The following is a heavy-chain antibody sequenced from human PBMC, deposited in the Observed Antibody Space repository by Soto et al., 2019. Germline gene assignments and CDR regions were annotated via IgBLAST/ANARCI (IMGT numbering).Heavy chain of an antibody. Sequence: GASVKVSCKVSGYTLTELSMHWVRQAPGKGLEWMGGFDPEDGETIYAQKFQGRVTVTSDTSTSTVYMELSSLISEDTAVYYCARDLAAADYWGQGTLVTVSS. CDR3: ARDLAAADY. J-gene: IGHJ4*02. CDR2: FDPEDGET. CDR1: GYTLTELS. D-gene: IGHD6-13*01. V-gene: IGHV1-24*01.